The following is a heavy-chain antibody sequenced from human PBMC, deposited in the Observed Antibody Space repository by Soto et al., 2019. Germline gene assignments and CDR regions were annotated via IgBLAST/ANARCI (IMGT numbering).Heavy chain of an antibody. V-gene: IGHV3-74*01. J-gene: IGHJ4*02. CDR3: SRETFY. CDR1: GFTFSRYW. Sequence: SCAASGFTFSRYWMHWVRQAPGKGLVWVSRISSDGISTIYADSVKGRFTISRDNAKNTLYLQMNSLRAEDTAVYYCSRETFYWGQGTLVTVSS. CDR2: ISSDGIST.